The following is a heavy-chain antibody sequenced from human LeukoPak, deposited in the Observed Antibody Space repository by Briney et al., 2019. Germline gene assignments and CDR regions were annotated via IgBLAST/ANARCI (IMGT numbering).Heavy chain of an antibody. CDR1: GYIFSSFW. CDR3: TRHFAGGAIDY. D-gene: IGHD3-10*01. CDR2: IYRGDSDT. J-gene: IGHJ4*02. V-gene: IGHV5-51*01. Sequence: GESLKISCKGSGYIFSSFWIGWVRQMPGKGVEWMGVIYRGDSDTRHSPSFQGQVTMSADKSISTAYLQWSSLQASDTAIYYCTRHFAGGAIDYWGQGTLVTVSS.